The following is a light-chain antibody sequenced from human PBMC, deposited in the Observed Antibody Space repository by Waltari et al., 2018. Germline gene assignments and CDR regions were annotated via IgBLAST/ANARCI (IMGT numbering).Light chain of an antibody. CDR1: QSISSY. J-gene: IGKJ2*01. Sequence: DIQMTQSPSSLSASVGDRFTITCRASQSISSYLNWYQQKPGKAPKLLIYAASSLQSGVPSRFSGSGSGTDFTLTISSLQPEDFATYYCQQSYSTPPERYTFGQGTKLEIK. CDR3: QQSYSTPPERYT. CDR2: AAS. V-gene: IGKV1-39*01.